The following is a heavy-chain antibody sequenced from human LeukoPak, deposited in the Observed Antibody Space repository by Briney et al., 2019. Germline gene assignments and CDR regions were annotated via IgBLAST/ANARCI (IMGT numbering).Heavy chain of an antibody. D-gene: IGHD4-17*01. CDR3: AGDIGDYGDYGDAFDI. J-gene: IGHJ3*02. CDR1: GGSISSGGYY. V-gene: IGHV4-31*01. CDR2: IYYSGST. Sequence: SETLSLTCTVSGGSISSGGYYWSWIRQHPGKGLEWIGYIYYSGSTYYNPSLKSQVTISVDTSKNQFSLKLSSVTAADTAVYYCAGDIGDYGDYGDAFDIWGQGTMVTVSS.